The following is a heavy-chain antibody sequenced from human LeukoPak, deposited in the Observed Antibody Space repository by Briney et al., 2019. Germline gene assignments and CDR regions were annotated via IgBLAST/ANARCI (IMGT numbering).Heavy chain of an antibody. CDR2: ISSGGNT. CDR3: TKDRRQWVVPYFDS. CDR1: AFTVSTYA. D-gene: IGHD6-19*01. V-gene: IGHV3-23*01. Sequence: GGSLRLSCAASAFTVSTYAMSWVRHTPGKRLEWVSGISSGGNTQYTDCVKGRFTVSRDNSKNTLHLQMDSLRAEDTAIYYCTKDRRQWVVPYFDSWGQGTVVTVSS. J-gene: IGHJ4*02.